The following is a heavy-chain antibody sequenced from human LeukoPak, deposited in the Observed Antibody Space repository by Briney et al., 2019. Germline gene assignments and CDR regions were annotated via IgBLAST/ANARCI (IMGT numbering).Heavy chain of an antibody. J-gene: IGHJ4*02. CDR2: ISTGGGNT. CDR1: GFTFSSYT. D-gene: IGHD3-22*01. CDR3: AKDQAMIVVVPSPDY. Sequence: LSGGSLRLSCTASGFTFSSYTMSWVRQAPGKGLKWVSTISTGGGNTYYADSVQGRFTVSRDDSKNTLYLQMNSLRAEDTAVYYCAKDQAMIVVVPSPDYWGQGTLVTVSS. V-gene: IGHV3-23*01.